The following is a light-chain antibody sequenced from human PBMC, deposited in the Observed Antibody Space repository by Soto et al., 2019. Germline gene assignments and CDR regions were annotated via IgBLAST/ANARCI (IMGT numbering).Light chain of an antibody. Sequence: ELVTTQSPAPLSVSPGERANLSCRASQSVSSSNLAWYKQKPGQAPRLLIYGASSRATGIPDRFSGSGSGTDFTLTIRRLEPEDFAVYYCQQYGSSPTFGQGTKVDI. CDR2: GAS. V-gene: IGKV3-20*01. CDR1: QSVSSSN. CDR3: QQYGSSPT. J-gene: IGKJ1*01.